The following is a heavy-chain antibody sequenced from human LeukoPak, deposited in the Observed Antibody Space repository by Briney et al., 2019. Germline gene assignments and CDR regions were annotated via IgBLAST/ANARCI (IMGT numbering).Heavy chain of an antibody. CDR3: ARDYGDYVHYYMDV. V-gene: IGHV4-34*01. Sequence: SETLSLTCAVYGGSFSAYYWSWIRQPPGKGLEWMGEINHSGRTNYNPSLKSRVTISVDTSKNQFSLKPTPVTAADTAVYYCARDYGDYVHYYMDVWGKGTTVTVSS. D-gene: IGHD4-17*01. CDR2: INHSGRT. CDR1: GGSFSAYY. J-gene: IGHJ6*03.